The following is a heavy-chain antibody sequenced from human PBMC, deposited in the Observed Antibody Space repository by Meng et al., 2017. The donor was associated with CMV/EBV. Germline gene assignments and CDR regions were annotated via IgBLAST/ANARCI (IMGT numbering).Heavy chain of an antibody. Sequence: VQLHASGPGLVKPSQTLALTCTVSGGSISSGDYYWSWIRQPPGKGLEWIGYIYYSGSTYYNPPLKSRVTISVDTSKNQFSLKLSSVTAADTAVYYCARDNRRGGVDYWGQGTLVTVSS. CDR1: GGSISSGDYY. J-gene: IGHJ4*02. V-gene: IGHV4-30-4*08. CDR3: ARDNRRGGVDY. CDR2: IYYSGST. D-gene: IGHD3-3*01.